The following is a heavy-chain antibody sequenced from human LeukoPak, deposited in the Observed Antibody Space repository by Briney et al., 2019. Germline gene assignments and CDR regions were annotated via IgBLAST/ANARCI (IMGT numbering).Heavy chain of an antibody. CDR2: ISYDGSNK. V-gene: IGHV3-30*04. CDR1: GFTFSSYA. CDR3: VRGRYNYGYIFDY. J-gene: IGHJ4*02. D-gene: IGHD5-18*01. Sequence: GGSLRLSCAASGFTFSSYAMHWVRQAPGKGLEWVAVISYDGSNKYYADSVKGRFTISRDNSKNTLYLQTNSLRAEDTAVYYCVRGRYNYGYIFDYWGQGTLVTVSS.